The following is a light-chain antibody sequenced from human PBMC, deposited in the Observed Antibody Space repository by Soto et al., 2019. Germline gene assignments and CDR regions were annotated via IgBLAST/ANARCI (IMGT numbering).Light chain of an antibody. Sequence: QSALTQPPSVSGSPGQSVTISCTGTSRDVGGYDRVAWYQQPPGTAPKLMIYEVSNRPSGVPDRFSGSKSGNTASLTISGLQAEGEADYYCSSYTSSSTFLWVFGGGTKVTVL. CDR3: SSYTSSSTFLWV. V-gene: IGLV2-18*02. CDR1: SRDVGGYDR. J-gene: IGLJ3*02. CDR2: EVS.